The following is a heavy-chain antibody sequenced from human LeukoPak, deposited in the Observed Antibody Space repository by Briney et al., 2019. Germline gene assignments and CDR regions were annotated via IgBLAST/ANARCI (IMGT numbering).Heavy chain of an antibody. CDR1: GGSISSYY. J-gene: IGHJ3*02. Sequence: SETLSLTCTVSGGSISSYYWSWIRQPPGKGLEWIGYIYYSGSTNYNPSLKSRVTISVDTSKNQFSLKLSSVTAADTAVYYCXXXXXXXIXXGYSDAFDIWGQGTMVTVSS. V-gene: IGHV4-59*01. CDR3: XXXXXXXIXXGYSDAFDI. D-gene: IGHD3-16*02. CDR2: IYYSGST.